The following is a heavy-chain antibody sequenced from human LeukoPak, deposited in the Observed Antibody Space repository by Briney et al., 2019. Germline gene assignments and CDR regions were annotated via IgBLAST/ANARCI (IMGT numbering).Heavy chain of an antibody. CDR3: ARAYYDFWSGYYFHY. D-gene: IGHD3-3*01. Sequence: GGSLRLSCAASGFTFSSYSMNWVRQAPGKGLEWVSSISSSSSYIYYADSVKGRFTTSRDNAKNSLYLQMNSLRAEDTAVYYCARAYYDFWSGYYFHYWGQGTLVTVSS. V-gene: IGHV3-21*01. CDR2: ISSSSSYI. CDR1: GFTFSSYS. J-gene: IGHJ4*02.